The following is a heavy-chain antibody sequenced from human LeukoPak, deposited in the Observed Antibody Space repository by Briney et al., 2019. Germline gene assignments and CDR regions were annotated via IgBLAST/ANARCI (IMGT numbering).Heavy chain of an antibody. Sequence: PSETLSLTCTVSGGSISSYYWSWIRQPAGKGLEWIGRIYTSGSTNYNPSLKSRVTMSVDTSKNQFSLKLSSVTAADTAVYYCARERPRVATVVTPIINWFDPWGQGTLVTVSS. V-gene: IGHV4-4*07. CDR3: ARERPRVATVVTPIINWFDP. CDR1: GGSISSYY. J-gene: IGHJ5*02. D-gene: IGHD4-23*01. CDR2: IYTSGST.